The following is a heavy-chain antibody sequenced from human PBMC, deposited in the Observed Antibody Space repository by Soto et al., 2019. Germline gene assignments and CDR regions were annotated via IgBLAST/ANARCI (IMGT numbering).Heavy chain of an antibody. Sequence: GGSLRLSCAASGFTFSSYGMHWVRQAPGKGLEWVAVISYDGSNKYYADSVKGRFTISRDNSKNTLYLQMNSLRAEDTAVYYCAKTYDSSGYYYYYYGMDVWGQGTTVTV. V-gene: IGHV3-30*18. CDR3: AKTYDSSGYYYYYYGMDV. J-gene: IGHJ6*02. CDR2: ISYDGSNK. D-gene: IGHD3-22*01. CDR1: GFTFSSYG.